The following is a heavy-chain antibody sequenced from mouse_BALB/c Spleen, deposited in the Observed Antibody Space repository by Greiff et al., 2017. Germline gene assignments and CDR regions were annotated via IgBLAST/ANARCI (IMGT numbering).Heavy chain of an antibody. V-gene: IGHV1S22*01. D-gene: IGHD2-14*01. CDR2: IYPGSGST. CDR1: GYTFTSYW. J-gene: IGHJ4*01. CDR3: TSSHRYDVGDYAMDY. Sequence: LQQPGSELVRPGASVKLSCKASGYTFTSYWMHWVKQRPGQGLEWIGNIYPGSGSTNYDEKFKSKATLTVDTSSSTAYMQLSSLTSEDSAVYYCTSSHRYDVGDYAMDYWGQGTSVTVSS.